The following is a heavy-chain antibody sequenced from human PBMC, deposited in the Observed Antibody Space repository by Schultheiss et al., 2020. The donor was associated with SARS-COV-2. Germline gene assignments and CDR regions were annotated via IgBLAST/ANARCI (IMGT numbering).Heavy chain of an antibody. CDR3: AREYSSGWYLKYFDY. Sequence: GSLRLSCAASGFSFSSYAMTWVRQAPGKGLEWVSGITGSGRSTYYADSVKGRFTISRDNAKNSLYLQMNSLRAEDTAVYYCAREYSSGWYLKYFDYWGQGTLVTVSS. J-gene: IGHJ4*02. V-gene: IGHV3-23*01. CDR1: GFSFSSYA. D-gene: IGHD6-19*01. CDR2: ITGSGRST.